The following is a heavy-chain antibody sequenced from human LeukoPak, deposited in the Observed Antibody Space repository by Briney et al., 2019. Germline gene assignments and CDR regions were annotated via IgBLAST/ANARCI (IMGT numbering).Heavy chain of an antibody. CDR2: ISAYNGNT. V-gene: IGHV1-18*01. CDR3: ARDLPTYDSSGSYSDY. J-gene: IGHJ4*02. Sequence: GASVKVSCKASGYTFTSYGISWVRQAPGQGLEWMGWISAYNGNTNYAQKLQGRVTMTTDTSTSTAYMELRSLRSDDTAVYYCARDLPTYDSSGSYSDYWAQATLVTVSS. D-gene: IGHD3-22*01. CDR1: GYTFTSYG.